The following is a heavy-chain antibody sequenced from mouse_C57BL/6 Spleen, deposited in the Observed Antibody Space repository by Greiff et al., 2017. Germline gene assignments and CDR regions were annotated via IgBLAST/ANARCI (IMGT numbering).Heavy chain of an antibody. V-gene: IGHV5-16*01. CDR3: ARDGSSGHYAMDY. CDR2: INYDGSST. CDR1: GFTFSDYY. D-gene: IGHD3-2*02. J-gene: IGHJ4*01. Sequence: EVKVVESEGGLVQPGSSMKLSCTASGFTFSDYYMAWVRQVPEKGLEWVANINYDGSSTYYLDSLKSRFIISRDNAKNILYLQMSSLKSEDTATYYCARDGSSGHYAMDYWGQGTSVTVSS.